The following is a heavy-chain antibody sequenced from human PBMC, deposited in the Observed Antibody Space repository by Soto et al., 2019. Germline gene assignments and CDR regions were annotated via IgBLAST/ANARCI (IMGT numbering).Heavy chain of an antibody. CDR3: ARDQGMYSSSSWFDP. J-gene: IGHJ5*02. D-gene: IGHD6-6*01. CDR2: ISAYNGNT. Sequence: ASVKVSCKASGYTFTSYGISWVRQAPGQGLEWMGWISAYNGNTNYAQKLQGRVTMTTDTSTSTAYMELRSLRSDDTAVYYCARDQGMYSSSSWFDPWGQGTLVTAPQ. CDR1: GYTFTSYG. V-gene: IGHV1-18*01.